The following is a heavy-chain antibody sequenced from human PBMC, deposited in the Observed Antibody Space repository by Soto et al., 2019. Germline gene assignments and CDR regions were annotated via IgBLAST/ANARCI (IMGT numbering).Heavy chain of an antibody. V-gene: IGHV4-39*05. D-gene: IGHD3-22*01. CDR2: VYYSGGA. CDR1: GVSIHNSHSF. Sequence: QLQLQESGPGLVKPSETPSLTCGVSGVSIHNSHSFWGWIRQPPGKGLEFIGSVYYSGGANYNPSLKGRVTISIDTSKNQFSLRVNSVTAADTAVYYCGRVVEGATRHTDFDSWGQGILVTVSS. J-gene: IGHJ5*01. CDR3: GRVVEGATRHTDFDS.